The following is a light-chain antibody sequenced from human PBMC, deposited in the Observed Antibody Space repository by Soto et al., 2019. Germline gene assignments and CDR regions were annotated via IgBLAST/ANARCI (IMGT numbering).Light chain of an antibody. CDR3: TSYAGTYSFFYV. CDR1: SSDVGAYNY. Sequence: QSALTQPPSASGSPGQSVTISCTGTSSDVGAYNYVSWYQQLPGKAPKLIIYEVSKRPSGVPDRFSGSKSGNTASLTVSGLQAEDYADYYCTSYAGTYSFFYVFGTGTKVTVL. J-gene: IGLJ1*01. CDR2: EVS. V-gene: IGLV2-8*01.